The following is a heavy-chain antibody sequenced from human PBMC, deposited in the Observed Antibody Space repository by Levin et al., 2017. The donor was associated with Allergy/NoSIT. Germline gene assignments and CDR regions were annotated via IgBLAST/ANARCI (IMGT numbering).Heavy chain of an antibody. J-gene: IGHJ2*01. V-gene: IGHV3-23*01. CDR3: AKEGGYCSGGSCLYWYFDL. CDR1: FFPFLLSS. Sequence: GESLKISFSSSFFPFLLSSLLFFLPSPFKGLEWVSAISGSGGSTYYADSVKGRFTISRDNSKSTLYLQMNSLRAEDTAVYYCAKEGGYCSGGSCLYWYFDLWGRGTLVTVSS. D-gene: IGHD2-15*01. CDR2: ISGSGGST.